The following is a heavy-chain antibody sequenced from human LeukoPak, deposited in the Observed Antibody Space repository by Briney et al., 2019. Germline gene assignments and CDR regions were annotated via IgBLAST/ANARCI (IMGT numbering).Heavy chain of an antibody. CDR3: ARDKGETISSHYDAFDI. CDR2: ISGSSSTI. J-gene: IGHJ3*02. CDR1: RFTFSSYS. V-gene: IGHV3-48*04. Sequence: GGSLRLSCAASRFTFSSYSMNWVRQAPGKGLEWVSYISGSSSTIYYADSVKGRFTISRDNAKNSLYLQMNSLRAEDTAVYYCARDKGETISSHYDAFDIWGQGTMVTVSS. D-gene: IGHD3-3*02.